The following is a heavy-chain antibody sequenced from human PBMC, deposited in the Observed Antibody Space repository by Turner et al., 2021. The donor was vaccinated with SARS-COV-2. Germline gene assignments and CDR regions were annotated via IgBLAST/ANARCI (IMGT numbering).Heavy chain of an antibody. V-gene: IGHV1-2*02. D-gene: IGHD2-8*01. J-gene: IGHJ5*02. CDR2: INPKSGGT. CDR1: GYTFTGHY. Sequence: QVQLVQSGADVKKPGASVKVSCKASGYTFTGHYIHWVRQAPAQGVEWMGWINPKSGGTNYAQTFQGRVTMTRDTSISTAYMELSRLRSDDTAVYYCARIPHLMVGIRFDPWGQGTLVIVSS. CDR3: ARIPHLMVGIRFDP.